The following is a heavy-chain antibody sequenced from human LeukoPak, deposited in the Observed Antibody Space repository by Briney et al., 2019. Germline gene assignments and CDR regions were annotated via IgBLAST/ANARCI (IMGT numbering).Heavy chain of an antibody. J-gene: IGHJ3*02. CDR1: GFTFSSYS. CDR2: IEGRIRKI. V-gene: IGHV3-48*01. CDR3: ARGRMTGYYGLGAFDI. D-gene: IGHD3-9*01. Sequence: GGSLRLSCAASGFTFSSYSMNWVRQAPGRGLEWLSYIEGRIRKISYAESMQGRFTISRDNAKNSLYLQMNSLRAGDTAVYYCARGRMTGYYGLGAFDIWGQGTMVTVSS.